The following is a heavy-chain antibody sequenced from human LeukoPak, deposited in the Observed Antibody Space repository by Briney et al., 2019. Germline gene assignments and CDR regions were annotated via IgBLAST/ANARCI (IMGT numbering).Heavy chain of an antibody. V-gene: IGHV1-69*01. CDR2: TIPIFGTA. D-gene: IGHD1-26*01. CDR3: ARGYSGGSGYYYGMDV. CDR1: GGTFSSYA. Sequence: GSSVKVSCKASGGTFSSYAISWVRQAPGQGLEWMGGTIPIFGTANYAQKFQGRATITADESTSTAYMELSSLRSEDTAVYYCARGYSGGSGYYYGMDVWGKGTTVTVSS. J-gene: IGHJ6*04.